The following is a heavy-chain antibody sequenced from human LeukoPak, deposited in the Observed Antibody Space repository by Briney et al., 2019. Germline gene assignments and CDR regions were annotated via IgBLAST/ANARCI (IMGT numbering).Heavy chain of an antibody. CDR1: GFTFSSYA. CDR2: ISGSGGST. Sequence: LGGSLRLSCAASGFTFSSYAMSWVRQAPGKGLEWVSAISGSGGSTYYADSVKGRFTISRDNSKNTLYLQMNSLRAAGTAVYYCAKISCYSGSDVGFWGQGTLVTVSS. D-gene: IGHD3-10*01. J-gene: IGHJ4*02. CDR3: AKISCYSGSDVGF. V-gene: IGHV3-23*01.